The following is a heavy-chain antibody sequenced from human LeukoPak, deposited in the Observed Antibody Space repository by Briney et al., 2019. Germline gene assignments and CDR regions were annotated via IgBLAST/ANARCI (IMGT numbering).Heavy chain of an antibody. Sequence: ASVMVSCKASGYTFIGYYIHWVRQAPGQGLEWMGRINPNSGGTSYAQKFQGRVTMTKDTSITTAYMDLSSLRSDDTAVYYCARTPLAGLERVDGFDYWGQGILVTVSS. CDR1: GYTFIGYY. CDR2: INPNSGGT. D-gene: IGHD6-19*01. CDR3: ARTPLAGLERVDGFDY. V-gene: IGHV1-2*06. J-gene: IGHJ4*02.